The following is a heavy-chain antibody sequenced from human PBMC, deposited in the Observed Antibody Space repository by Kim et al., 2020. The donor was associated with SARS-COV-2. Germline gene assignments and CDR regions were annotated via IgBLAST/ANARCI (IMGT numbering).Heavy chain of an antibody. Sequence: ASVKVSCKASGYTFTSYGISWVRQAPGQGLEWMGWISAYNGNTNYAQKLQGRVTMTTDTSTSTAYMELRSLRSDDTAVYYCAREVLTIFGVVKDVYYGMDVWGQGTTVTVSS. CDR3: AREVLTIFGVVKDVYYGMDV. CDR2: ISAYNGNT. V-gene: IGHV1-18*01. D-gene: IGHD3-3*01. J-gene: IGHJ6*02. CDR1: GYTFTSYG.